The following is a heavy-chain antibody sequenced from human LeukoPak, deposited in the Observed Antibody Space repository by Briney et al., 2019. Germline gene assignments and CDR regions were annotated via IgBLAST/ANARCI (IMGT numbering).Heavy chain of an antibody. Sequence: GGSLRLSCAASGFTFSSYWMSWVRQAPGKGLEWVANIKQDASEKYYVDSVKGRFTISRDNAKNSLYLQMNSLRAEDTAVYYCARDSVRYDFWSGYYMNYWGQGSLATVSS. J-gene: IGHJ4*02. D-gene: IGHD3-3*01. V-gene: IGHV3-7*01. CDR3: ARDSVRYDFWSGYYMNY. CDR1: GFTFSSYW. CDR2: IKQDASEK.